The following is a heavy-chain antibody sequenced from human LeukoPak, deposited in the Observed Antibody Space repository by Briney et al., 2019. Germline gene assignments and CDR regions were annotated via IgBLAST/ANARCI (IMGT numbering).Heavy chain of an antibody. J-gene: IGHJ4*02. CDR2: INSDGSST. CDR1: GFTFSSYW. CDR3: ARDGSGWSFDY. V-gene: IGHV3-74*01. D-gene: IGHD6-19*01. Sequence: GGSLRLSCAASGFTFSSYWMHWVRQAPGKGLVWVSHINSDGSSTSYADSVKGRFTISRDNAKNTLYLQMNSLRAEDTAVNYCARDGSGWSFDYWGQGTLVTVSS.